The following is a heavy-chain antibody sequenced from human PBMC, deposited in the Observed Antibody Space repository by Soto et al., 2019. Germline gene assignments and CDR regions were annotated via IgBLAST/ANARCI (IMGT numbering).Heavy chain of an antibody. CDR2: IYYNGRT. CDR1: GGSISGYY. D-gene: IGHD7-27*01. J-gene: IGHJ5*02. Sequence: QVHLQESGPGLVKPSETLSLTCSVSGGSISGYYWSWIRQTPGTGLEWIGYIYYNGRTNFNPSLTSRATISLDTSKNQFSLQLTSVTAADPAVYYCARVMGKNWFDVWGQGTLVTVSS. CDR3: ARVMGKNWFDV. V-gene: IGHV4-59*13.